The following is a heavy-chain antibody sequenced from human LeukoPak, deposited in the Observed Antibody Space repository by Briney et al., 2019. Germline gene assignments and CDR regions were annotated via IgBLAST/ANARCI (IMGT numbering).Heavy chain of an antibody. Sequence: GGSLRLSCAASGFTFSSYAMSWVRQAPGKGLEWVSAISGSGGSTYYADSVKGRFTISRDNSKNTLYLQMNSLRAEDTAVYYCANVLLWFGEQNYFDYWGQGTLVTVSS. J-gene: IGHJ4*02. V-gene: IGHV3-23*01. D-gene: IGHD3-10*01. CDR2: ISGSGGST. CDR3: ANVLLWFGEQNYFDY. CDR1: GFTFSSYA.